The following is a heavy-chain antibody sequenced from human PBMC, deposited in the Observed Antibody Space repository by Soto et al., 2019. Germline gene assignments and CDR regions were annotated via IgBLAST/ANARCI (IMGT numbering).Heavy chain of an antibody. V-gene: IGHV3-23*01. CDR2: ISTSGGST. Sequence: EVQLLDSGGGLVRPGGSLRLSCAASGFTFNTYPMSWVRQAPGKGLEWVSAISTSGGSTYYADSVKGRFTISRDNSKNTVLLQMNSLRAEDTAVYYCAKLLPVGGTRRPIDYFDYWGQGTLVTVSS. D-gene: IGHD6-13*01. CDR1: GFTFNTYP. J-gene: IGHJ4*02. CDR3: AKLLPVGGTRRPIDYFDY.